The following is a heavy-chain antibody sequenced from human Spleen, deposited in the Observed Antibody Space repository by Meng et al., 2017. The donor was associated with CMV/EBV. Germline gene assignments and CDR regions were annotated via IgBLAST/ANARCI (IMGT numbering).Heavy chain of an antibody. D-gene: IGHD2-8*01. J-gene: IGHJ5*02. V-gene: IGHV4-59*01. CDR2: IYYTGST. Sequence: GSLRLSCAVYGGSINNYYWTWIRQPPGKGLQWIGYIYYTGSTNYNPSLKSRVTISLDTSKNQFSLKLTSVTSADTAVYYCARDPNTAGGFDPWGQGTLVTVSS. CDR3: ARDPNTAGGFDP. CDR1: GGSINNYY.